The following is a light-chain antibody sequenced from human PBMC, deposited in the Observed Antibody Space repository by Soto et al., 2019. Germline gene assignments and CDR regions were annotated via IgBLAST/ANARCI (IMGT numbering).Light chain of an antibody. CDR2: ETT. V-gene: IGKV3-15*01. Sequence: ERVMTQSPATLSVSPGERATLSCRASQFVSSNLAWYQQKPGQAPRLLIYETTTRASGVPDRFSGSGSGTDFTLTVTRLEPEDFAVYYCQQYAESPLTFGGGTKVDIK. CDR3: QQYAESPLT. J-gene: IGKJ4*01. CDR1: QFVSSN.